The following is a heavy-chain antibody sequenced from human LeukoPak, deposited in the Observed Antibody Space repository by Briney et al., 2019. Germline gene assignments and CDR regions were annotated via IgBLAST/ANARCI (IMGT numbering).Heavy chain of an antibody. CDR2: VKQDGSEK. D-gene: IGHD2-2*01. Sequence: GGSLILSCAASGLTFSSYGMGWVRQAPGKGLEWVANVKQDGSEKYYVDSVKGRFTISRDNAKNSLYLQMNSLRAEDTAVYYCARGIVVVPAAMTPYFDYWGQGTLVTVSS. J-gene: IGHJ4*02. V-gene: IGHV3-7*01. CDR1: GLTFSSYG. CDR3: ARGIVVVPAAMTPYFDY.